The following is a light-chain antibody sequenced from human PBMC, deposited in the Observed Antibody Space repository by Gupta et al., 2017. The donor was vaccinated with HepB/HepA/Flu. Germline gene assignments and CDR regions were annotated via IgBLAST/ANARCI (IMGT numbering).Light chain of an antibody. V-gene: IGKV3-11*01. CDR1: QSVSSY. J-gene: IGKJ4*01. CDR3: QHRSNWPST. Sequence: EIVLTQSPATLSLSPGERATLSCTASQSVSSYLAWYQQKPGQAPRLLIYDASNRATGITARFSGSGSGTDFTLTISSREPEDFAVYYCQHRSNWPSTFGRGTKVDIK. CDR2: DAS.